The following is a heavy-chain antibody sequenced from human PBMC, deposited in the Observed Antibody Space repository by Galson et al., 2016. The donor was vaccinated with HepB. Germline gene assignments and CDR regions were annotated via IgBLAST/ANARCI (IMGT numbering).Heavy chain of an antibody. V-gene: IGHV3-13*01. D-gene: IGHD2-2*01. CDR3: ARETYCDTTRCYRHGIDV. CDR1: GFTFSTYD. J-gene: IGHJ6*02. Sequence: SLRLSCAASGFTFSTYDMHWVRQPTGKGLEWVSGIGTFSDTHYAGSVKGRFAISRDNAKNSLYLQMNSLRAEDTAVYYCARETYCDTTRCYRHGIDVWGQGTTVTVSS. CDR2: IGTFSDT.